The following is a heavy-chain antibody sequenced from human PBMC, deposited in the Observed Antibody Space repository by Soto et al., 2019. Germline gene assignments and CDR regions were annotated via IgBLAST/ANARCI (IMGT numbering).Heavy chain of an antibody. CDR3: AKDWGSSGWYNWFDP. V-gene: IGHV3-30*18. CDR1: GFTFSTSG. Sequence: QVQLVESGGGVVQPGTSLRLSCAASGFTFSTSGMHWVRQAPGKGLEWVAMISHDGGVTYYTDSVQGRFTISRDTPKNTLYLQMNSLRDEDTAIYYCAKDWGSSGWYNWFDPWGQGTRVNVSS. D-gene: IGHD6-13*01. CDR2: ISHDGGVT. J-gene: IGHJ5*02.